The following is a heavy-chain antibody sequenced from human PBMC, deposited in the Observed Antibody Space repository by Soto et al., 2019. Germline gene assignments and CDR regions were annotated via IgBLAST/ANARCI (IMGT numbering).Heavy chain of an antibody. Sequence: GGSMRLSCRASGFTFSGYAMSWVRQAPGKGLEWVSAISGSGGSTYYADSVKGRFTISRDNSKNTLYLQMNSLRAEDTAVYYCAKDRLVTSKAAAGTLDYWGQGTLVT. CDR2: ISGSGGST. V-gene: IGHV3-23*01. J-gene: IGHJ4*02. D-gene: IGHD6-13*01. CDR1: GFTFSGYA. CDR3: AKDRLVTSKAAAGTLDY.